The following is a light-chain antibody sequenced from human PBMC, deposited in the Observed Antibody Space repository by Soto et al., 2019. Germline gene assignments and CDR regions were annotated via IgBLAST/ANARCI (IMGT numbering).Light chain of an antibody. CDR1: QSISTY. J-gene: IGKJ3*01. CDR2: AAS. V-gene: IGKV1-39*01. Sequence: DIQMTQSPSSLSASVGDGVTITCRTSQSISTYLNWYQHKPGKAPKLLIYAASSLQSGVPSRFSGRGSDTHCTLTIIRLQPEDFATNYCQQSSNLPLTFGPGTKVAIK. CDR3: QQSSNLPLT.